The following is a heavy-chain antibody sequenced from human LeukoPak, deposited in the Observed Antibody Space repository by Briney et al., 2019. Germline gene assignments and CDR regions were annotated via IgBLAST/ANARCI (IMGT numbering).Heavy chain of an antibody. CDR1: GFTFSSYA. CDR2: ISGSGGST. V-gene: IGHV3-23*01. CDR3: AKVAGSYFRVDY. D-gene: IGHD1-26*01. J-gene: IGHJ4*02. Sequence: GGSLRLSCAASGFTFSSYAMNWVRQAPGKGLEWVSAISGSGGSTYYADSVKGRFTISRDNSKNTLHLQMNSLRAEDTAVYYCAKVAGSYFRVDYWGQGTLVTVSS.